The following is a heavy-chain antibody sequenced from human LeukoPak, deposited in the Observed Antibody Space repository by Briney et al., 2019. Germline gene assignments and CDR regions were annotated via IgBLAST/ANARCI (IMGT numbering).Heavy chain of an antibody. J-gene: IGHJ3*02. CDR3: ARSRPEHSAFDI. CDR1: GGSISSGDYY. Sequence: SQTLSLTCTVSGGSISSGDYYWSWIRQPPGTGLEWIGYIYYSGSTYYNPSLKSRVTISVDTSKNQFSLRLSSVTSADTAVYYCARSRPEHSAFDIAGQGTMVTVSS. V-gene: IGHV4-30-4*08. CDR2: IYYSGST. D-gene: IGHD1/OR15-1a*01.